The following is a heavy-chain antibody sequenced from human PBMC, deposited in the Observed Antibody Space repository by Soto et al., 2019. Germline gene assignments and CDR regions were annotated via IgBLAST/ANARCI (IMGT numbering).Heavy chain of an antibody. J-gene: IGHJ6*02. CDR2: LSYDGGNE. V-gene: IGHV3-30*18. Sequence: HPXGSLRLSSAASGXTFRSHCMHWVRQAPGKGMESVAVLSYDGGNEYYADSVKGRFTVSRDNSKKKLYLEMNNMRAEYTAVYFCAKDRSATLYYYGMDVWGQGTTGTVSS. D-gene: IGHD6-19*01. CDR3: AKDRSATLYYYGMDV. CDR1: GXTFRSHC.